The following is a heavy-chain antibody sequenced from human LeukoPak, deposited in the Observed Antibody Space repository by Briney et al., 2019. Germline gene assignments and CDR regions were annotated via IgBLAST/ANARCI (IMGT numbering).Heavy chain of an antibody. Sequence: PSETLSLTCTVSGGSISSYYWSWIRQPPGKGLEWIGYIYYSGSTNYNPSLKSRVTISVDTSKNQFSLKLSSVTAADTAVYYCARVKRGRWLQSGAFDIWGQGTMVTVSS. CDR1: GGSISSYY. J-gene: IGHJ3*02. CDR3: ARVKRGRWLQSGAFDI. CDR2: IYYSGST. D-gene: IGHD5-24*01. V-gene: IGHV4-59*01.